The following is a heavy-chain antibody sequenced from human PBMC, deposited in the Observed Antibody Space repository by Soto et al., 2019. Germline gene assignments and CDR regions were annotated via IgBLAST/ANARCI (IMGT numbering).Heavy chain of an antibody. CDR2: ISYDGTTK. J-gene: IGHJ5*02. V-gene: IGHV3-30-3*01. D-gene: IGHD6-13*01. Sequence: QEQVVESGGGVVQPGRSLRLSCAASGFTFSTHAMHWVRQAPGRGLEWVAIISYDGTTKDYADSVKGRFTISRDNSKNAVYLQMNSLRSEDTAIYYCARDWRTAGTTGWFDPWGQGTLVTVSS. CDR1: GFTFSTHA. CDR3: ARDWRTAGTTGWFDP.